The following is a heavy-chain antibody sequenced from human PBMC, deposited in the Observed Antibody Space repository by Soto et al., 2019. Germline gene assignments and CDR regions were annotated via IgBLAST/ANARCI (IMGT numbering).Heavy chain of an antibody. D-gene: IGHD6-13*01. CDR3: ARALGSYSSSWSKDY. CDR2: IWYDGSNK. J-gene: IGHJ4*02. Sequence: LRLSFAASGFTFISYAMHWVRQAPGKGLEWVAVIWYDGSNKYYADSVKGRFTLSRDHSKNTLYLQMNSLRVEDTAVYYCARALGSYSSSWSKDYWGQGTLVTVSS. CDR1: GFTFISYA. V-gene: IGHV3-33*01.